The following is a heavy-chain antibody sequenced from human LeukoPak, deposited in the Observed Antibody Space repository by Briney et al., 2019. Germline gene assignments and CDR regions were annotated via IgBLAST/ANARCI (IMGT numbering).Heavy chain of an antibody. V-gene: IGHV4-30-4*01. CDR3: ARDWDSYGHIFDY. Sequence: SQTLSLTCTVSGGSISSGDYYWSWIRQPPGKGLEWIGYIYYSGSTYYNPSLKSRVTIPVDTSKNQFSLKLSSVTAADTAVYYCARDWDSYGHIFDYWGQGTLVTVSS. J-gene: IGHJ4*02. CDR1: GGSISSGDYY. CDR2: IYYSGST. D-gene: IGHD5-18*01.